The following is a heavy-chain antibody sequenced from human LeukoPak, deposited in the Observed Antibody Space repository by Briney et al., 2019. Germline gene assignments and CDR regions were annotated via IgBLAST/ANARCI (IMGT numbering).Heavy chain of an antibody. CDR3: ARDGHPFDY. Sequence: GGSLRLSCAASGFTFRSYWMSWVRQAPGKGLEWVANINQDGTEKYYLDSVKSRFTISRDNAKKSLNLQMNSLRAEDTALYYCARDGHPFDYWGQGTLVTVSS. V-gene: IGHV3-7*03. J-gene: IGHJ4*02. CDR1: GFTFRSYW. CDR2: INQDGTEK.